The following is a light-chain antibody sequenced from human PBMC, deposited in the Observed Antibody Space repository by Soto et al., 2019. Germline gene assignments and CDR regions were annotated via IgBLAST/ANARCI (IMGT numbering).Light chain of an antibody. Sequence: QSVLTQPPSVSAAPGQKVTISCSGSSSNIGGNSVSWYQQLPGTAPKLLIYDDNKRPSGIPDRFSGSKSGTSATLGITGFRSEDEADYYCAAWDDSLSVHFGTGTKGTVL. CDR1: SSNIGGNS. J-gene: IGLJ1*01. CDR2: DDN. V-gene: IGLV1-51*01. CDR3: AAWDDSLSVH.